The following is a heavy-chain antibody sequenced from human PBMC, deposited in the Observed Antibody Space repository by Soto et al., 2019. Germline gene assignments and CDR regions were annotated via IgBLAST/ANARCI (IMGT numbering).Heavy chain of an antibody. CDR1: GGSISTYW. V-gene: IGHV4-59*01. CDR3: ATSRGSTRSFDY. CDR2: IYYSVST. D-gene: IGHD2-15*01. Sequence: SETLSLTCTVSGGSISTYWWSWIRQPPRKGLEWIGYIYYSVSTNYNPSLKSRVTISVDTSKNQFSLKLTSVTAADTAVYYCATSRGSTRSFDYWGQGTPVTVSS. J-gene: IGHJ4*02.